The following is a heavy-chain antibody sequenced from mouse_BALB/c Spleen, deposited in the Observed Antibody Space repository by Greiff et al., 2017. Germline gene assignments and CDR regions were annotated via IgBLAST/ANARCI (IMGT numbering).Heavy chain of an antibody. CDR1: GFSLTSYD. Sequence: QVQLKESGPGLVAPSQSLSITCTVSGFSLTSYDISWIRQPPGKGLEWLGVIWTGGGTNYNSAFMSRLSISKDNSKSQVFLKMNSLQTDDTAIYYCVRVGGLRQNYAMDYWGQGTSVTVSS. V-gene: IGHV2-9-2*01. CDR3: VRVGGLRQNYAMDY. D-gene: IGHD2-12*01. CDR2: IWTGGGT. J-gene: IGHJ4*01.